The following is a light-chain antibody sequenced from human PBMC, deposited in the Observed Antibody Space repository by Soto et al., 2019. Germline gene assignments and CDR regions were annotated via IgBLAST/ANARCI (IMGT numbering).Light chain of an antibody. V-gene: IGKV1-5*03. CDR1: QSISIW. Sequence: DIHMTQSPSTLSASVGDRVTITCRASQSISIWLAWYQQKPGRAPNLLIYGTSSFESGVPSRFSGSGSGTEFTLTISSLQPDDFATYYCQHYKDYSWTFGQGTKVEIK. J-gene: IGKJ1*01. CDR3: QHYKDYSWT. CDR2: GTS.